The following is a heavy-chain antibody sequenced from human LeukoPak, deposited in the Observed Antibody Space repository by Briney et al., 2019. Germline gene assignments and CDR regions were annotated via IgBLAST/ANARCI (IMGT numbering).Heavy chain of an antibody. CDR2: ISDSGGST. J-gene: IGHJ6*03. D-gene: IGHD3-10*01. CDR3: AKVMKGSERLTMVRGVIIKTAGLYYMDV. CDR1: GFTLSSYD. Sequence: GGSLRLSCAASGFTLSSYDMSWVRQAPAKGLEWVSSISDSGGSTNYADPVKVRLTISRDNSKNKVSLQSNTVRAEAEAVYYCAKVMKGSERLTMVRGVIIKTAGLYYMDVWGKGTTVTVSS. V-gene: IGHV3-23*01.